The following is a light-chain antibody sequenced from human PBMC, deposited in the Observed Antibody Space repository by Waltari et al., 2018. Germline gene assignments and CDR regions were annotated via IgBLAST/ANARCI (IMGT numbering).Light chain of an antibody. CDR2: DDT. CDR3: HVWDSNTGV. CDR1: NIQRKG. J-gene: IGLJ3*02. V-gene: IGLV3-21*02. Sequence: SYVLTQPPSLSVAPGPTAKISCGGNNIQRKGVHWYKQKPGQAPLLVMYDDTERPSGIPERFAGSNSGNTASLTISRVDAGDEADYYCHVWDSNTGVFGGGTKLTVL.